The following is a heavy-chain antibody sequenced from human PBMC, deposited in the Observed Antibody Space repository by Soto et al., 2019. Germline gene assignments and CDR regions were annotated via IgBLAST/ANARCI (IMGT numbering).Heavy chain of an antibody. CDR1: GFTFSSFA. D-gene: IGHD2-15*01. V-gene: IGHV3-64D*06. CDR3: VKDRWIDY. J-gene: IGHJ4*02. Sequence: GGSLRLSCSASGFTFSSFAMHWVRQAPGNGLQYVSSISSNGGPTYYTDSVKGRFTISRDNSKNTLYLQMNSLRAEDTSVYYCVKDRWIDYWGKGTLVTVSS. CDR2: ISSNGGPT.